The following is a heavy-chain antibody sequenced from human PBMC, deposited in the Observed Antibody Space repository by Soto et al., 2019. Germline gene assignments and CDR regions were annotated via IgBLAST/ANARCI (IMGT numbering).Heavy chain of an antibody. Sequence: QVQLVQSGAEVKKPGASVKVSCKASGYTFSNYGFSWVRQAPGQGLEWMGWISGYNGNTNYAERLQGRVTMTTDTSTSTAYRELRSLSYDDTAVYYCAREGQLGYWGQGTPVTVSS. CDR3: AREGQLGY. CDR1: GYTFSNYG. J-gene: IGHJ4*02. D-gene: IGHD6-6*01. V-gene: IGHV1-18*01. CDR2: ISGYNGNT.